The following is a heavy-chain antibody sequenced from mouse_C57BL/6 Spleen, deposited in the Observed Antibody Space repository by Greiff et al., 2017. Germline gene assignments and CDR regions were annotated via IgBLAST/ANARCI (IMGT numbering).Heavy chain of an antibody. CDR1: GYTFTSYW. J-gene: IGHJ2*01. CDR2: INPSNGGT. Sequence: QVQLQQSGTELVKPGASVKLSCKASGYTFTSYWMHWVKQRPGQGLEWIGNINPSNGGTNYNEKFKSKATLTVDKSSSTAYMQLSSLTSEDSAVYYCARSDYGSSLFAYWGQGTTLTVSS. V-gene: IGHV1-53*01. CDR3: ARSDYGSSLFAY. D-gene: IGHD1-1*01.